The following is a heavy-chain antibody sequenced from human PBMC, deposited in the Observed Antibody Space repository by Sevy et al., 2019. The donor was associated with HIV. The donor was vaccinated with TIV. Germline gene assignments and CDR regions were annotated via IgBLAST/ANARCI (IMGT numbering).Heavy chain of an antibody. CDR1: GFTFDDYA. CDR2: ISWNSGSI. V-gene: IGHV3-9*01. D-gene: IGHD3-3*01. Sequence: GGSLRLSCAASGFTFDDYAMHWVRHAPGKGLEWVSAISWNSGSIGHSDSVKGRLTISRDKSKNSLYLQMNSLRAEDTAFYYCAKDRAMYFDSWSGAAIDSWGQGTLVTVSS. CDR3: AKDRAMYFDSWSGAAIDS. J-gene: IGHJ4*02.